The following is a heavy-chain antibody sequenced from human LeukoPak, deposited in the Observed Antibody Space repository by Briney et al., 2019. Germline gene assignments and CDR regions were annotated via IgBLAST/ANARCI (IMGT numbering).Heavy chain of an antibody. CDR3: ARPSMVRGVMGWFDP. CDR2: IYYSGST. CDR1: GGSISSSSYY. D-gene: IGHD3-10*01. J-gene: IGHJ5*02. V-gene: IGHV4-39*07. Sequence: SETLSLTCTVSGGSISSSSYYWGWIRQPPGKGLEWIGSIYYSGSTYYNPSLKSRVTISVDTSKNQFSLKLTSVTAADTAMYYCARPSMVRGVMGWFDPWGQGTLVTVSS.